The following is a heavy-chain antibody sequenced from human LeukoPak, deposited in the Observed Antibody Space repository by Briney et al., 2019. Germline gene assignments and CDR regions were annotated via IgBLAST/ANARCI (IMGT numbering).Heavy chain of an antibody. J-gene: IGHJ5*02. V-gene: IGHV1-46*01. D-gene: IGHD5-24*01. CDR1: GYTITNNY. CDR2: INPSGTGT. Sequence: ASVKVSCKASGYTITNNYMHWVRQAPGQGLEWMGVINPSGTGTSHAQKFQGRITMSRDTSTSTVYMELSSLRSEDTAFYYCATDHSMANTAWWFDPWGQGTLVTVSS. CDR3: ATDHSMANTAWWFDP.